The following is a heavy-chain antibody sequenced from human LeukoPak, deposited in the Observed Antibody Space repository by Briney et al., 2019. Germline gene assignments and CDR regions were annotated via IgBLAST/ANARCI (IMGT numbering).Heavy chain of an antibody. CDR1: GYSISSGYY. Sequence: SETLSLTCTVSGYSISSGYYWGWIRQPPGKGLEWIGSIYHSGSTYYNPSLKSRVTISVDTSKKQFSLKLSSVTAADTAVYFCARDPLSTNDFDIWGQGTMVTVSS. J-gene: IGHJ3*02. V-gene: IGHV4-38-2*02. D-gene: IGHD1-1*01. CDR3: ARDPLSTNDFDI. CDR2: IYHSGST.